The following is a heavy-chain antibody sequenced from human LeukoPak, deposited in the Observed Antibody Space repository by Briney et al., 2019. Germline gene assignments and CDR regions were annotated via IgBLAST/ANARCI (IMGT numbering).Heavy chain of an antibody. CDR1: GGSFSGYY. D-gene: IGHD3-3*01. CDR3: ARAKLYMDFWSNAFDI. CDR2: INHSGST. V-gene: IGHV4-34*01. Sequence: SETLSLTRAVYGGSFSGYYWSWIRQPPGKGLEWIGEINHSGSTNYNPSLKSRVTISVDTSKNQFSLKLSSVTAADTAVYYCARAKLYMDFWSNAFDIWGQGTMVTVS. J-gene: IGHJ3*02.